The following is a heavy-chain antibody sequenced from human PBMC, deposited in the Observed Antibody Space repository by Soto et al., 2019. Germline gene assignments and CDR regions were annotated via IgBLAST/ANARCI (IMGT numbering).Heavy chain of an antibody. CDR3: ARRNAARDGFDY. V-gene: IGHV4-39*07. D-gene: IGHD6-6*01. CDR2: IYYSGST. J-gene: IGHJ4*02. CDR1: GGSISSSSYY. Sequence: SETLSLTCTVSGGSISSSSYYWGWIRQPPGKGLEWIGYIYYSGSTNYNPSLKSRVTISVDTSKNQFSLKLSSVTAADTAVYYCARRNAARDGFDYWGQGTLVTVSS.